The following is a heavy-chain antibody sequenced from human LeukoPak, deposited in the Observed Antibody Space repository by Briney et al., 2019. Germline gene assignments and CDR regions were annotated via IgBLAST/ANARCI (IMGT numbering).Heavy chain of an antibody. Sequence: GGSLRLSCAASGFTFDDYTMHWVRQAPGKGLEWVSLISWDGGSTYYADSVKGRFTISRDNSKNSLYLQMNSLRTEDTALYYCAKSQDIVVVPAAMDCYYGMDVWGQGTTVTVSS. J-gene: IGHJ6*02. V-gene: IGHV3-43*01. CDR2: ISWDGGST. D-gene: IGHD2-2*01. CDR1: GFTFDDYT. CDR3: AKSQDIVVVPAAMDCYYGMDV.